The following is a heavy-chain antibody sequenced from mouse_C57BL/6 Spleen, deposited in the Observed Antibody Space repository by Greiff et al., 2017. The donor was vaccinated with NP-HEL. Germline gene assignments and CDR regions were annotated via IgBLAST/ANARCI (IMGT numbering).Heavy chain of an antibody. V-gene: IGHV5-17*01. J-gene: IGHJ3*01. Sequence: EVKLMESGGGLVKPGGSLKLSCAASGFTFSDYGMHWVRQAPEKGLEWVAYISSGSSTIYYADTVKGRFTISRDNAKNTLFLQMTSLRSEDAAMYYWARGYYGSSPAWFAYWGQGTLVTVSA. CDR3: ARGYYGSSPAWFAY. CDR1: GFTFSDYG. CDR2: ISSGSSTI. D-gene: IGHD1-1*01.